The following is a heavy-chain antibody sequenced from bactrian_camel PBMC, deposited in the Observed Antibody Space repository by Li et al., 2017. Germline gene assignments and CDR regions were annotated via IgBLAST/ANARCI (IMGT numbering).Heavy chain of an antibody. CDR3: AATMGDYALGVPLSPGGCEESDFGW. D-gene: IGHD5*01. V-gene: IGHV3S29*01. Sequence: QLVESGGGSVQAGGSLRLSCAASGYTVSSFCMGWFRQAPGKEREGVASLYTGGGTPYYADSVKGRFTLAEDSATKTLYLQMDNLKPEDAAMYYCAATMGDYALGVPLSPGGCEESDFGWWGQGTQVTVS. CDR2: LYTGGGTP. CDR1: GYTVSSFC. J-gene: IGHJ6*01.